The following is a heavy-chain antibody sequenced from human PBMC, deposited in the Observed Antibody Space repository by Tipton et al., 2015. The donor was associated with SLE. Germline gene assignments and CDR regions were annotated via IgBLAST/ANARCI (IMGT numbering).Heavy chain of an antibody. CDR2: IYYSGST. V-gene: IGHV4-31*03. CDR3: ARDSGATSAFDI. D-gene: IGHD3-10*01. CDR1: GGSISSGGYY. Sequence: LRLSCTVSGGSISSGGYYWSWIRQHPGKGLEWIGYIYYSGSTYYNPSLKSRVTISVDTSKNQFSLKLSSVTAADTAVYYCARDSGATSAFDIWGQGTMVTVSS. J-gene: IGHJ3*02.